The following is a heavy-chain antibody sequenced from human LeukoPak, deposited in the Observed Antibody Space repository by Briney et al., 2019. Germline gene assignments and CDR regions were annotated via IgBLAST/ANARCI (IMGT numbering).Heavy chain of an antibody. CDR2: ISYDGSNK. J-gene: IGHJ4*02. D-gene: IGHD2-2*01. CDR3: ASVCLVVVPAAMHGGDY. Sequence: GRSLRLSCAASGFTFSSYAMHWVRQAPCKGLEWVAVISYDGSNKYYADSVKGRFTISRDNSKNTLYLQMNSLRAEDTAVYYCASVCLVVVPAAMHGGDYWGQGTLVTVSS. CDR1: GFTFSSYA. V-gene: IGHV3-30*04.